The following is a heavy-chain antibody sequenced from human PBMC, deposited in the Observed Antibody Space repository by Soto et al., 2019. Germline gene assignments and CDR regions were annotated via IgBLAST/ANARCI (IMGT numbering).Heavy chain of an antibody. CDR3: ARHVLKFTSSRLTPTYGMDV. V-gene: IGHV4-39*01. CDR2: IYYSGTT. Sequence: KTSETLSRTCVVSGGSIISTDHFWVWIRQPPGKGLEWIGSIYYSGTTYYTPSLKSRVTMSVDTSRNQFSLRLISVTAADTAVYYCARHVLKFTSSRLTPTYGMDVWGQGTTVTVSS. D-gene: IGHD2-2*01. CDR1: GGSIISTDHF. J-gene: IGHJ6*02.